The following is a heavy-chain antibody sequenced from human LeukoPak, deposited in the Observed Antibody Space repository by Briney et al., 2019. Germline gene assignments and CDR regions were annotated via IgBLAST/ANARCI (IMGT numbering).Heavy chain of an antibody. CDR1: GFLFSDHN. Sequence: PGGSLRLSCSAPGFLFSDHNITWVRQAPGKGLEWLSPISGSGGVIHSADSVEGRVTISRDNAKNSLFLKSNSLSAEEEAMYDCAGGYGSSWFYSWGPGALVTGSS. CDR2: ISGSGGVI. V-gene: IGHV3-48*04. J-gene: IGHJ5*01. D-gene: IGHD6-13*01. CDR3: AGGYGSSWFYS.